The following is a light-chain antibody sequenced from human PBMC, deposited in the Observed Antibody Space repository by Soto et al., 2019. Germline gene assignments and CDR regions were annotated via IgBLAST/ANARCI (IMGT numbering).Light chain of an antibody. CDR3: QQYNNWPQT. J-gene: IGKJ1*01. CDR1: QSVSSSY. V-gene: IGKV3-15*01. CDR2: DAS. Sequence: EIVLTQSPGTLSLSPGERATLSCRASQSVSSSYLAWCHQKPGQAPRLLIYDASTRATGIPARFSGSGSGTDFTLTISGLQSEDFAVYYCQQYNNWPQTFGQGTKVDI.